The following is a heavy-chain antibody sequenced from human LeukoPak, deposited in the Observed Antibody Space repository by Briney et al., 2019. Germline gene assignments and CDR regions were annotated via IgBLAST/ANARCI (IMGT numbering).Heavy chain of an antibody. J-gene: IGHJ4*02. CDR3: AKSAYYYDSSGYYFIY. D-gene: IGHD3-22*01. Sequence: GGSLRLSCAASGFTFSSYAMSWVRQAPGKGLEWVSAISGSGGSTYYADSVKGRFTISRDNSKNTLYLQMNSLRAEDTAVYYCAKSAYYYDSSGYYFIYWGQGTLVTVSS. V-gene: IGHV3-23*01. CDR1: GFTFSSYA. CDR2: ISGSGGST.